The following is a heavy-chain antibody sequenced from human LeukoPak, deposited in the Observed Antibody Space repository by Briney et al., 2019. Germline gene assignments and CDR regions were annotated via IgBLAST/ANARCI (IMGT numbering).Heavy chain of an antibody. J-gene: IGHJ6*04. Sequence: SETLSLTCAVSGSSISSSNWWSWVRQPPGKGLEWIGEIYHSGSTNYNPSLKSRVTISVDKSKNQFSLKLSSVTAADTAVYYCARDNRFGELSWYYGMDVWGKGTTVTVSS. CDR3: ARDNRFGELSWYYGMDV. CDR1: GSSISSSNW. V-gene: IGHV4-4*02. CDR2: IYHSGST. D-gene: IGHD3-10*01.